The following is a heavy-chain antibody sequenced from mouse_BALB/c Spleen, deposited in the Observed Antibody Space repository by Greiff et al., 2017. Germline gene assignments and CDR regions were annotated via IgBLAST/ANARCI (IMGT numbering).Heavy chain of an antibody. V-gene: IGHV5-6-3*01. CDR1: GFTFSSYG. CDR2: INSNGGST. D-gene: IGHD2-4*01. J-gene: IGHJ2*01. CDR3: ARDKRMIPYFDY. Sequence: EVKLVESGGGLVQPGGSLKLSCAASGFTFSSYGMSWVRQTPDKRLELVATINSNGGSTYYPDSVKGRFTISRDNAKNTLYLQMSSLKSEDTAMYYCARDKRMIPYFDYWGQGTTLTVSS.